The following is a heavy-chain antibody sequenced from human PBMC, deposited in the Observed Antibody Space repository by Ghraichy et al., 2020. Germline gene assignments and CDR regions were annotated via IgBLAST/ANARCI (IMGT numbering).Heavy chain of an antibody. CDR1: GGSISSSSYY. D-gene: IGHD5-18*01. CDR3: ARHHDTAMASDY. V-gene: IGHV4-39*01. CDR2: IYYSGST. Sequence: SETLSLTCTVSGGSISSSSYYWGWIRQPPGKGLEWIGSIYYSGSTYYNPSLKSRVTISVDTSKNQFSLKLSSVTAADTAVYYCARHHDTAMASDYWGQGTLVTVSS. J-gene: IGHJ4*02.